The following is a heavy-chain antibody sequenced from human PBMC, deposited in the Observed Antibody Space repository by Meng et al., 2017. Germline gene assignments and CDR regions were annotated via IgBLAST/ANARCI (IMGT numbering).Heavy chain of an antibody. Sequence: GESLKISCAASGFTFSSYSMNWVRQAPGKGLEWVSSISSSSSYIYYADSVKGRFTISRDNAKNSLYLQMNSLRAEDTAVYYCARGQDQYSSGWNAFDIWGQETMVTVSS. CDR1: GFTFSSYS. J-gene: IGHJ3*02. CDR2: ISSSSSYI. V-gene: IGHV3-21*01. D-gene: IGHD6-19*01. CDR3: ARGQDQYSSGWNAFDI.